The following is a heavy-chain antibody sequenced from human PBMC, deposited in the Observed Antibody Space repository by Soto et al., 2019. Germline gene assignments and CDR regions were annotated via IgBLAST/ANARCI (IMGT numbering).Heavy chain of an antibody. CDR3: AKEWGGGYSGSNPTTSPDY. J-gene: IGHJ4*02. CDR1: GFTFSSYA. Sequence: GGSLRLPCAASGFTFSSYAMSWVRQAPEKGLEWVSAISGSGGSTYYADSVKGRFTISRDNSKNTLYLQMNSLRAEDTAVYYCAKEWGGGYSGSNPTTSPDYWGQGTLVTVSS. V-gene: IGHV3-23*01. CDR2: ISGSGGST. D-gene: IGHD5-12*01.